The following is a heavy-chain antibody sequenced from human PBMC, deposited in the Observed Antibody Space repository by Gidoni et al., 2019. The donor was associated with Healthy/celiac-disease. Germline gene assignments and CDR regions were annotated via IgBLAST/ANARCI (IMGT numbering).Heavy chain of an antibody. CDR2: ISYDGSNK. J-gene: IGHJ6*02. D-gene: IGHD3-22*01. CDR1: GFTFSSYA. V-gene: IGHV3-30-3*01. CDR3: ARGVYYDSSGLDYYYYGMDV. Sequence: QVQLVESGGGVVQHGRSLRLSCAASGFTFSSYAMHWVRQAPGKGLEWVAVISYDGSNKYYADSVKGRFTISRDNSKNTLYLQMNSLRAEDTAVYYCARGVYYDSSGLDYYYYGMDVWGQGTTVTVSS.